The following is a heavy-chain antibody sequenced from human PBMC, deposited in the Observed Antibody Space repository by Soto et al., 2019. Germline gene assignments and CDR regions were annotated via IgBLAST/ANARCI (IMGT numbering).Heavy chain of an antibody. Sequence: EVQLLESGGGLVQPGVSLRLSCAASGFSFSNYAMSWVRQAPGKGLEWVSAITGSGDGTYYDDSMKGRFTISRDNSRNMLYLQMSSLRAEDTAFYYCAKEGAVVGSGYFQHWGQGTLVTVSS. CDR3: AKEGAVVGSGYFQH. D-gene: IGHD6-19*01. V-gene: IGHV3-23*01. CDR2: ITGSGDGT. J-gene: IGHJ1*01. CDR1: GFSFSNYA.